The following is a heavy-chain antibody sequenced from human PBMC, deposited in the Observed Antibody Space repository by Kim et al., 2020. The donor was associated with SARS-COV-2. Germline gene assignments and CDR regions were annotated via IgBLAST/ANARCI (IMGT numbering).Heavy chain of an antibody. CDR1: GGSISSSSYY. Sequence: SETLSLTCTVSGGSISSSSYYWGWIRQPPGKGLEWIGSIYYSGSTYYNPSLKSRVTISVDTSKNQFSLKLSSVTAADTAVYYCASRSPYASAGGFDPWGQGTLVTVSS. D-gene: IGHD3-16*01. V-gene: IGHV4-39*01. CDR2: IYYSGST. CDR3: ASRSPYASAGGFDP. J-gene: IGHJ5*02.